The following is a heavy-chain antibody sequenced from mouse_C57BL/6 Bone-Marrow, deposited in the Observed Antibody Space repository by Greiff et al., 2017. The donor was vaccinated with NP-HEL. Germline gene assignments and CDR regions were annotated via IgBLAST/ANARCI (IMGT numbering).Heavy chain of an antibody. CDR1: GYTFTSYG. D-gene: IGHD1-1*01. Sequence: VQLQQSGAELARPGASVKLSCKASGYTFTSYGISWVKQRTGQGLEWIGEIYPRSGNTYYNEQFKGKATLTADKSSSTAYMELRSLTSEDSAVYFCATVVATRYYFDYWGQGTTLTVSS. V-gene: IGHV1-81*01. CDR3: ATVVATRYYFDY. J-gene: IGHJ2*01. CDR2: IYPRSGNT.